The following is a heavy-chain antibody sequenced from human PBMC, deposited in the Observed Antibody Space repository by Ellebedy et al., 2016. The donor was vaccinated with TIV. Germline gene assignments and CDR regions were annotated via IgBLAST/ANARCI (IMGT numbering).Heavy chain of an antibody. CDR1: GITFSSYA. J-gene: IGHJ6*02. CDR2: ISGSGVNT. Sequence: GESLKISCAASGITFSSYAVTWVRQAPGKGLEWGSSISGSGVNTYYADALKGRFTISRDNFKNTLYLQVNSLRAEDTAVYYCTRELARHYGMDVWGQGTTVTVSS. D-gene: IGHD1-26*01. V-gene: IGHV3-23*01. CDR3: TRELARHYGMDV.